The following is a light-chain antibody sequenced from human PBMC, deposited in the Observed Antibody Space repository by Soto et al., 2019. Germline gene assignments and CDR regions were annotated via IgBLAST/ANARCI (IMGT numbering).Light chain of an antibody. V-gene: IGLV2-14*01. CDR1: SSDVAYYNS. J-gene: IGLJ3*02. CDR3: GSYTIRSTWV. Sequence: QSALTQPASVSGSPGQSISISCTGTSSDVAYYNSVAWYQHRPGEAPKLIIYEITERPSGVSNRFSGSKSGNTASLTISGLQAEDEAHYYCGSYTIRSTWVFGGGTKLTVL. CDR2: EIT.